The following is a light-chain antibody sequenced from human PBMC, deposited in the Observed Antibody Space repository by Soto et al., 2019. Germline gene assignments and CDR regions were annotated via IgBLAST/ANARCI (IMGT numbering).Light chain of an antibody. J-gene: IGLJ2*01. CDR3: CSYAGSYTLL. V-gene: IGLV2-11*01. CDR2: DVT. Sequence: SALTQPRSVSGSPGQSVTISCTGTSSDVGGSNYVSWYQQHPGKTPKLMIYDVTKRPSGVPDRFSGSKSDNTASLTISGLQAEDEADYYCCSYAGSYTLLFGGGTKVTVL. CDR1: SSDVGGSNY.